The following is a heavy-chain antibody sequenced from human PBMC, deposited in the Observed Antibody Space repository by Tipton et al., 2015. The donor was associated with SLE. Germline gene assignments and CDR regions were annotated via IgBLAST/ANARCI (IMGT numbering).Heavy chain of an antibody. CDR2: IHYSGST. CDR3: ARGASPPATAGTVWFDP. D-gene: IGHD1-1*01. V-gene: IGHV4-31*03. Sequence: TLSLTCTVSGGSITSYYWSWIRQRPGKGLEWFGYIHYSGSTYYNPSLKSRITMSVDTSKNQFSLKLSSVTAADTAVYYCARGASPPATAGTVWFDPWGQGVLVTVSS. J-gene: IGHJ5*02. CDR1: GGSITSYY.